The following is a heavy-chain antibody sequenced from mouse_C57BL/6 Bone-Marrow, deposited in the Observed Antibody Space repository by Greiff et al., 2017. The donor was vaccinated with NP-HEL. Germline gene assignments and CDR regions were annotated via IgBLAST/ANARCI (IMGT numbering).Heavy chain of an antibody. Sequence: EVQLVESGGGLVQPGGSLKLSCAASGFTFSDYYMYWVRQTPEKRLEWVAYISNGGGSTYYPDTVKGRFTISRDNAKNTLYLQMSRLKSEDTAMYYCARHALYYGIHYYAMDYWGQGTSVTVSS. CDR3: ARHALYYGIHYYAMDY. CDR1: GFTFSDYY. CDR2: ISNGGGST. D-gene: IGHD2-1*01. J-gene: IGHJ4*01. V-gene: IGHV5-12*01.